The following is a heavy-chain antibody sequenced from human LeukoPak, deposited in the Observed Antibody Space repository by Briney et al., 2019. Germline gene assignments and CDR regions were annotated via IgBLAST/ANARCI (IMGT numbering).Heavy chain of an antibody. V-gene: IGHV3-9*01. CDR3: AKDMSTDYDILTGYNSFDY. J-gene: IGHJ4*02. CDR1: GFTFDDYA. CDR2: ISWYSGSI. D-gene: IGHD3-9*01. Sequence: GGSLRLSCAASGFTFDDYAMHGVRQAPGKGLEGVSGISWYSGSIGYADSVKGRFTISRDNAKNSLYLQMNSLRAEDTALYYCAKDMSTDYDILTGYNSFDYWGQGTLVTVSS.